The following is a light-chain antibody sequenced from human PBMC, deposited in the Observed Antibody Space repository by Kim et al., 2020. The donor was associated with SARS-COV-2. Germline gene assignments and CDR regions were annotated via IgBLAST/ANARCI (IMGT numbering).Light chain of an antibody. Sequence: EIVLTQSPGTLSLSPGEGATLSCRASQSVTSDYLAWFRQKPGQPPRLLIYGASTRATGIPDKFSGSGSGTDFTLTISRLEPEDFAIYYCQQYGRSPDTFGQGTNLEI. V-gene: IGKV3-20*01. J-gene: IGKJ2*01. CDR3: QQYGRSPDT. CDR1: QSVTSDY. CDR2: GAS.